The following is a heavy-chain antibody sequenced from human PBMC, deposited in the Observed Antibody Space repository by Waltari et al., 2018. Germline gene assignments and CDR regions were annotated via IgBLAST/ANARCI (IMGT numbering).Heavy chain of an antibody. CDR3: ARDYYYDSPGLDY. J-gene: IGHJ4*02. D-gene: IGHD3-22*01. V-gene: IGHV1-2*02. Sequence: QVQLVQSGAEMKKPGASVIVSCKTSGYTFTGHYIHWVRQAPGQGLEWMGWIHPNSGATRYAQIFQGRVIMTRDTSISTVYMDLSGLKSDDTAVYYCARDYYYDSPGLDYWGQGTLVTVPS. CDR2: IHPNSGAT. CDR1: GYTFTGHY.